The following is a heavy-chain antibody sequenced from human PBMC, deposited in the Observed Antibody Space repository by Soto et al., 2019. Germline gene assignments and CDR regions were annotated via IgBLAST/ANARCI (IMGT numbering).Heavy chain of an antibody. V-gene: IGHV3-30*18. CDR2: MSYDGSNK. J-gene: IGHJ4*02. D-gene: IGHD4-17*01. CDR1: GFIFSSYG. Sequence: GGSLRLSCAASGFIFSSYGMHWVRQAPGKGLEWVAAMSYDGSNKYYADSVKGRFTISRDNSKNTLYLQMNSLRAEDTALYYCAKVPTTVIAFFDYWGQGTLVTVSS. CDR3: AKVPTTVIAFFDY.